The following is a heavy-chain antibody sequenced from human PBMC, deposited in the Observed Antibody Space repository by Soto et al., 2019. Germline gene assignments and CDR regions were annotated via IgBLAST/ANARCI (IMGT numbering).Heavy chain of an antibody. CDR2: IYPGDSDT. CDR1: GYSFTSYW. Sequence: GESLKISCKGSGYSFTSYWIGWVRQLPGKGLGWKGYIYPGDSDTRYSPSFQGQVTISADKSISTAYLQWSSLKASDPAMYYCARGLVVVTAISANAVDIWGQGTMVTVSS. D-gene: IGHD2-21*02. J-gene: IGHJ3*02. CDR3: ARGLVVVTAISANAVDI. V-gene: IGHV5-51*01.